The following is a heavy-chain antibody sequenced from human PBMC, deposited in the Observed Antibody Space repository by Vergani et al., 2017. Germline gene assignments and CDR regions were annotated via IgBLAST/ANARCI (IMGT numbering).Heavy chain of an antibody. CDR2: IYYSGST. V-gene: IGHV4-30-4*01. CDR1: GGSINSGDYY. J-gene: IGHJ4*02. D-gene: IGHD3-10*01. CDR3: ARAPALWSGEYRLDY. Sequence: QVQLQESGPGLVKPSQTLSLTCTVSGGSINSGDYYWSWIRQPPGKGLEWIGYIYYSGSTYYNPSLQSQITMSIDTSKIQFSLKRSSVTAADTAVYYCARAPALWSGEYRLDYWGQGTLVTVSS.